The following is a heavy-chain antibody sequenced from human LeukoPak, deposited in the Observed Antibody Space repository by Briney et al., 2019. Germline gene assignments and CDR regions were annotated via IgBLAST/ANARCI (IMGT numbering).Heavy chain of an antibody. J-gene: IGHJ4*02. CDR2: ISSSSSTI. CDR1: GFTFSSYS. D-gene: IGHD3-22*01. Sequence: GGSLRLSCAASGFTFSSYSMNWVRQAPGKGLEWVSYISSSSSTIYYADSVKGRFTISRDNAKNSLYLQMNSLRDEDTAVYYCAGGRRYYDSSGPTGVYYFDYWGQGTLVTVSS. V-gene: IGHV3-48*02. CDR3: AGGRRYYDSSGPTGVYYFDY.